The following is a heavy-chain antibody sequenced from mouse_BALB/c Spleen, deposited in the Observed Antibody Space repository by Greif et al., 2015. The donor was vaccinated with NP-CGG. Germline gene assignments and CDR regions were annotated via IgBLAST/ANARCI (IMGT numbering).Heavy chain of an antibody. D-gene: IGHD1-1*01. CDR3: ARGDYGSSLYYAMDY. CDR2: IWGDGST. J-gene: IGHJ4*01. V-gene: IGHV2-6-7*01. Sequence: VKLVESGPGLVAPSQSLSITCTVSGFSLTGYGVNWVRQPPGKGPEWLGMIWGDGSTDYNSALKSRLSISKDNSKSQVFLKMNRLQTEDTARYYWARGDYGSSLYYAMDYWGQGTSVTVSS. CDR1: GFSLTGYG.